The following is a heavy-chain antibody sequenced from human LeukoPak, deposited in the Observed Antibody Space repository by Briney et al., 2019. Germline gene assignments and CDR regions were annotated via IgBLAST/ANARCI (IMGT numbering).Heavy chain of an antibody. CDR3: ARPLYSSSWSYYYYYGMDV. V-gene: IGHV3-30-3*01. D-gene: IGHD6-13*01. CDR2: ISYDGSNK. Sequence: PGGSLRLSCAASMHWVRQAPGKGLEWVAVISYDGSNKYYADSVKGRFTISRDNSKNTLYLQMNSLRAEDTAVYYCARPLYSSSWSYYYYYGMDVWGQGTTVTVSS. J-gene: IGHJ6*02.